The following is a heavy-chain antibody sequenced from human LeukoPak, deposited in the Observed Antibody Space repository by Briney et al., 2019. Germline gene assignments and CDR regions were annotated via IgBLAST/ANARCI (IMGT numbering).Heavy chain of an antibody. J-gene: IGHJ4*02. Sequence: GGSLRLSCTASGFSFSNYWMSWVRRAPGKGLEWVASIKQDESEKYYVDSVKGRFTTSIDNAKSSLYLQMNALRGEDTAVYYCARLVGDVTTWDCWGQGTLVTVSS. CDR1: GFSFSNYW. CDR3: ARLVGDVTTWDC. CDR2: IKQDESEK. V-gene: IGHV3-7*03. D-gene: IGHD1-26*01.